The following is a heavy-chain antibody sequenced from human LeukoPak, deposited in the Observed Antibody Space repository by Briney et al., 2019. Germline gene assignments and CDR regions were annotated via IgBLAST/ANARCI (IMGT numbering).Heavy chain of an antibody. CDR3: AREYVVRRVHYGMDV. D-gene: IGHD3-16*01. CDR1: GGSISSSSYY. V-gene: IGHV4-61*01. J-gene: IGHJ6*02. CDR2: IYYSGST. Sequence: SETLSLTCTVSGGSISSSSYYWSWIRQPPGKGLEWIGYIYYSGSTNYNPSLKSRVTISVDTSKNQFSLKLSSVTAADTAVYYCAREYVVRRVHYGMDVWGQGTTVTVSS.